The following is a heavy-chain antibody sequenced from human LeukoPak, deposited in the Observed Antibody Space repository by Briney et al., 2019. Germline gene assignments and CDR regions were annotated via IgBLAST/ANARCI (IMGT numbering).Heavy chain of an antibody. V-gene: IGHV4-38-2*02. CDR2: IYYTGNT. CDR1: GFSISSGYY. D-gene: IGHD1-1*01. CDR3: VRDRELAY. Sequence: TSETLSLTCSVSGFSISSGYYWGWIRQPPGKGLEWIAMIYYTGNTFYNPSLKSRVIMSVDTSENQFSVRLSSVTAADTAVYFCVRDRELAYWGQGILVTVSS. J-gene: IGHJ4*02.